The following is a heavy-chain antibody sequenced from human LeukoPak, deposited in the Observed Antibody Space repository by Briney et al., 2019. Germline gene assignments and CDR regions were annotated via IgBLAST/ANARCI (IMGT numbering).Heavy chain of an antibody. CDR2: IYYTGST. CDR1: GGSISSGGYS. J-gene: IGHJ4*02. D-gene: IGHD6-19*01. Sequence: SQTLSLTCAVSGGSISSGGYSWSWIRQPPGKGLEWIGYIYYTGSTNYNPSLKSRVTISVDTSKNQFSLKLSSVTAADTAVYYCALEAVAGRAFDYWGQGTLVTVSS. V-gene: IGHV4-30-4*07. CDR3: ALEAVAGRAFDY.